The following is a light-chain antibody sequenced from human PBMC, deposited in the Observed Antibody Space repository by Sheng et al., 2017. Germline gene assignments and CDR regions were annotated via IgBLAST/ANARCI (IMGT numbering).Light chain of an antibody. Sequence: EIVMTQSPATLSVSPGERATLSCRASQSISFNLAWYQQQPGQVPRLLIYDASNRATGIPARFSGSGSGTDFTLTISSLEPEDFAVYYCQQRSNWRFTFGPGTKVDIK. CDR1: QSISFN. CDR2: DAS. CDR3: QQRSNWRFT. J-gene: IGKJ3*01. V-gene: IGKV3-11*01.